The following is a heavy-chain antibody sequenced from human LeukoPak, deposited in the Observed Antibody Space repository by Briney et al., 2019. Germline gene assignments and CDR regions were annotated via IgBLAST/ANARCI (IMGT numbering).Heavy chain of an antibody. V-gene: IGHV3-72*01. CDR3: TRDGGNSGNTAFDI. D-gene: IGHD3-16*01. CDR1: GFSPSDQF. CDR2: SRNRANSHTT. Sequence: PGGSLRLSCAASGFSPSDQFMDWVRQAPGKGLEWIGRSRNRANSHTTEYAASVKGRFTISRDDSGNLMYLQMNSLKIEDTAVYFCTRDGGNSGNTAFDIWGQGTEVTVSS. J-gene: IGHJ3*02.